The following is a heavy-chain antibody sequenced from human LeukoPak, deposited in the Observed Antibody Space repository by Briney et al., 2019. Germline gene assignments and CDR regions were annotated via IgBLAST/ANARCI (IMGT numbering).Heavy chain of an antibody. V-gene: IGHV1-18*01. CDR1: GYSFNSQG. CDR2: ISAYNGNT. CDR3: ARCGAYYYGSGSSFDP. J-gene: IGHJ5*02. D-gene: IGHD3-10*01. Sequence: ASVKVSCKASGYSFNSQGMNWVRQVPGQGLEWMGWISAYNGNTNYAQKLQGRVTMTTDTSTSTAYVELRSLRSDDTGVYYCARCGAYYYGSGSSFDPWGQGTLVTVSS.